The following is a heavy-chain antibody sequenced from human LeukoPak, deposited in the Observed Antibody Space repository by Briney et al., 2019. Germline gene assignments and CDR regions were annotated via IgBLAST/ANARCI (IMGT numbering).Heavy chain of an antibody. CDR3: AGQVVPAARLDWFDP. V-gene: IGHV4-31*03. D-gene: IGHD2-2*01. Sequence: QPSETLSLTCTVSGGSISSGGYYWSWIRQHAGKGLELIGYIYYSGSTYYNPSLKSRVTISVDTSKNQFSLKLSSVTAADTAVYYCAGQVVPAARLDWFDPWGQGTLVTVSS. J-gene: IGHJ5*02. CDR1: GGSISSGGYY. CDR2: IYYSGST.